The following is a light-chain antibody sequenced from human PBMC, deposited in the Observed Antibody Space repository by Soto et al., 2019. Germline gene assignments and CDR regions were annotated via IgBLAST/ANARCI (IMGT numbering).Light chain of an antibody. CDR3: SSYTSDWGV. Sequence: QSVLTQPASVSGSPGQSITISCTGTSSDVGGYDFVSWYQHHPGKAPKLIIYEVRTRPSGFSGRFSGSKSGNTASLTISGRQAEDEADYYCSSYTSDWGVFGTGTKVTVL. CDR1: SSDVGGYDF. J-gene: IGLJ1*01. CDR2: EVR. V-gene: IGLV2-14*01.